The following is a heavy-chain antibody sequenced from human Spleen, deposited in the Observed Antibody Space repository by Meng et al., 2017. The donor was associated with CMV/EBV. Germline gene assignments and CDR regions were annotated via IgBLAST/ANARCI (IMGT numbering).Heavy chain of an antibody. J-gene: IGHJ4*02. Sequence: ASAGFNISPYAMNCVRQAPGKSLESVSSISTSSAFIYYADSVKGRFTISRDDAKNSLYLQMNSLRDEDTALYYCARGDLTPSGYDYWGQGTLVTVSS. CDR1: GFNISPYA. CDR2: ISTSSAFI. V-gene: IGHV3-21*04. CDR3: ARGDLTPSGYDY. D-gene: IGHD5-12*01.